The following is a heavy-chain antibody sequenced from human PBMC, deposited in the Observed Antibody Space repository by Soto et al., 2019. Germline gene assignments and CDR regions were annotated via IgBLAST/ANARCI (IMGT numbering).Heavy chain of an antibody. CDR3: ATNGQPPYNYYGLHV. J-gene: IGHJ6*02. V-gene: IGHV1-18*01. Sequence: QGQLVQSGAEVKMPGASVKVSCKASGYTFTRYGISWVRQAPGQGLVWMGLISGYNGDANYAQSFQARVSMTIDTSTTTAYMELRTLPPHDTAGYYCATNGQPPYNYYGLHVWGQGTTVTVSS. CDR2: ISGYNGDA. CDR1: GYTFTRYG. D-gene: IGHD1-20*01.